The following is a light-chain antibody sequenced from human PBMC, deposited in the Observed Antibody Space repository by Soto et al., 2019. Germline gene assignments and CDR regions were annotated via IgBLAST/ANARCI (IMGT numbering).Light chain of an antibody. V-gene: IGKV2D-30*01. J-gene: IGKJ5*01. CDR3: MQGTHWPPT. Sequence: DVVMTQSPLSLPVTLGQPASISCRSSQSLIYSDGNTYLNWFHQKPGQSPWRLIYKFSNWGSGVPDRFSGSGSCTAFTLKISRVEAEDVGIYFCMQGTHWPPTFGQGTRLEIK. CDR2: KFS. CDR1: QSLIYSDGNTY.